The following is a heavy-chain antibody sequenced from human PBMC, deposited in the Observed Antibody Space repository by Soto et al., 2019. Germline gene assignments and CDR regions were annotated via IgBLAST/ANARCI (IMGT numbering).Heavy chain of an antibody. V-gene: IGHV4-59*01. J-gene: IGHJ4*02. CDR1: GGSISRYY. Sequence: QVQLQESGPGLVKPSETLSLTSTVSGGSISRYYWSWIRQPPGKGLEWNGYIYYSGSTNYNPSLKSRVTISEDTYKNQVTLKMSSVTAADTAVYYCARRRSRDYWGQGTLVTVSS. CDR2: IYYSGST. CDR3: ARRRSRDY.